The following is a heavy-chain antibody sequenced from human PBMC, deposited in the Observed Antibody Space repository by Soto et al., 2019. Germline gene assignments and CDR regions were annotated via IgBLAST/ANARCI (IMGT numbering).Heavy chain of an antibody. CDR3: ARDCKIAAARPYYYYGMDV. V-gene: IGHV4-61*01. J-gene: IGHJ6*02. CDR1: CGSVSSGSYY. CDR2: IYYSGST. D-gene: IGHD6-13*01. Sequence: SETLSLTCTVSCGSVSSGSYYWSWIRQPPGKGLEWIGYIYYSGSTNYNPSLKSRVTISVDTSKNQFSLKLSSVTAADTAVYYCARDCKIAAARPYYYYGMDVWGQGTTVTVS.